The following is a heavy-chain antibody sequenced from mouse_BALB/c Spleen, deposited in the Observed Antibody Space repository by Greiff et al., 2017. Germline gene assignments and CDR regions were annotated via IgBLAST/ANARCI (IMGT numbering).Heavy chain of an antibody. D-gene: IGHD2-4*01. J-gene: IGHJ4*01. V-gene: IGHV14-3*02. CDR2: IDPANGNT. CDR1: CFNHKDTY. CDR3: APSTMITDYAMDY. Sequence: EVQLQQAGAELVKPGASVKLSCTASCFNHKDTYMHWGKQRPEQGLEWIGRIDPANGNTKYDPKFQGKATITADTSSNTAYLQLSSLTSEDTAVYYCAPSTMITDYAMDYWGQGTSVTVSS.